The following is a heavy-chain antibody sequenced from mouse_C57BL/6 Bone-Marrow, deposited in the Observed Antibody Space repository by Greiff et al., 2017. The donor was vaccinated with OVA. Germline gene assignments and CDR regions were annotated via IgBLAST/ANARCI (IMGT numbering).Heavy chain of an antibody. CDR3: ARDRGDYDSSWFAY. CDR2: ISDGGSYT. V-gene: IGHV5-4*01. CDR1: GFTFSSYA. J-gene: IGHJ3*01. D-gene: IGHD2-4*01. Sequence: EVKVVESGGGLVKPGGSLKLSCAASGFTFSSYAMSWVRQTPEKRLEWVATISDGGSYTYYPDNVKGRFTISRDNAKNNLYLQMSHLKSEDTAMYYCARDRGDYDSSWFAYWGQGTLVTVSA.